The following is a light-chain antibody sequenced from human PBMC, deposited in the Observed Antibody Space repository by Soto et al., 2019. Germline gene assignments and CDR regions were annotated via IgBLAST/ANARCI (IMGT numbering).Light chain of an antibody. CDR2: SNN. CDR1: RSNIGSNT. J-gene: IGLJ1*01. V-gene: IGLV1-44*01. Sequence: QSVLTQPPSASGTPGQRVTISCSGSRSNIGSNTVNWYQQLPGTAPKLLIYSNNQRPSGGPDRFSGSKSGTSASLAISGLQSEDEADYYCAAWDDSLNGYVFGTGTKLTVL. CDR3: AAWDDSLNGYV.